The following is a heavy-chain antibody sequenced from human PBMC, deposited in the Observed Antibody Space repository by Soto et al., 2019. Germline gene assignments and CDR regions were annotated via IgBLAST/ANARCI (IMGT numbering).Heavy chain of an antibody. CDR1: GGSISSYY. V-gene: IGHV4-59*01. J-gene: IGHJ5*02. CDR2: IYYSGST. Sequence: WETLSLTCTVSGGSISSYYWSWVREPPGNGLESIGYIYYSGSTNYNPSLKSRVTISVDTSKNQFSLKLISVTAADTAVYYCARAVVALAGWFDPWGQGTLVTVSS. D-gene: IGHD2-15*01. CDR3: ARAVVALAGWFDP.